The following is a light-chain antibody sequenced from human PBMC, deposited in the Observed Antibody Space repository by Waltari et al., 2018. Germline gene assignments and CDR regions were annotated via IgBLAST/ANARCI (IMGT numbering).Light chain of an antibody. CDR3: MHAIQLPRT. J-gene: IGKJ1*01. CDR1: QSLVHTDGRTY. V-gene: IGKV2-29*02. Sequence: DVVMTQTPLSLSVTPGQPASISCKSSQSLVHTDGRTYFYWFLQRPGQSPQLLISENSNRVSGVPDRFSGSGSGTDFTLHISRVEAEDVGVNYCMHAIQLPRTFGQGTRVEIK. CDR2: ENS.